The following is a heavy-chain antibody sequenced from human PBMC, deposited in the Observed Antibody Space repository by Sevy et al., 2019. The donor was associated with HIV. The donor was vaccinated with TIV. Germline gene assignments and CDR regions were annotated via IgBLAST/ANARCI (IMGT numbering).Heavy chain of an antibody. CDR1: GFTFSSYA. Sequence: GGSLRLSCAASGFTFSSYAMSWVRQAPGKGLEWVSAISGSGGSTYYADSVKGRFTISRDNSKNTLYLQMNSLRAEDTAVYCGEKDWDIVVVPAGKAAGYYYYGMDVWGQGTTVTVSS. D-gene: IGHD2-2*01. CDR3: EKDWDIVVVPAGKAAGYYYYGMDV. J-gene: IGHJ6*02. CDR2: ISGSGGST. V-gene: IGHV3-23*01.